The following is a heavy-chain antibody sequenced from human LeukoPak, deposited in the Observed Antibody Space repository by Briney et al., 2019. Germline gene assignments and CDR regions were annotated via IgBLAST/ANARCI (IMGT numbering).Heavy chain of an antibody. V-gene: IGHV4-4*07. CDR2: IYTSGST. CDR1: GGSISSYY. Sequence: PSETLSLTCTVSGGSISSYYWSWIRQPAGKGLEWIGRIYTSGSTNYNPSLKSRVTMSVDTSKNQFSLKLSSVTAADTAVYYCARGGYYYDSSTRGYMDVWGKGTTVTISS. CDR3: ARGGYYYDSSTRGYMDV. D-gene: IGHD3-22*01. J-gene: IGHJ6*03.